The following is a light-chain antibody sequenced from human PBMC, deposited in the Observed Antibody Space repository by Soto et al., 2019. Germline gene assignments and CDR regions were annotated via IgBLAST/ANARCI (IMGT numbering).Light chain of an antibody. CDR3: QQYNTYPLT. J-gene: IGKJ4*01. CDR2: DAS. CDR1: QTISNW. Sequence: DIQMTQSPSTLSASVGDRLTITCRASQTISNWLAWYQQKPGKAPKVLIFDASTLDGGVPSRFSGRRSGTDFTLTISSLQPSDFATYYCQQYNTYPLTFGGGTKVEI. V-gene: IGKV1-5*01.